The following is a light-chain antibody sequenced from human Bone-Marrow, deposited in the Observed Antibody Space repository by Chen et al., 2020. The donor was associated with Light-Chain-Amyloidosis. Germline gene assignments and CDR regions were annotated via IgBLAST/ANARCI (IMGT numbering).Light chain of an antibody. Sequence: DIQMTQSPSILSASVGDRVTISCRASQRISRWLAWYQQRPGKAPKVLIFDASTLESGVPSRFSGSGSGTEFTLTISSLQPEDFATYYCQQYNGYSAITFGQWTRLESK. CDR2: DAS. CDR1: QRISRW. J-gene: IGKJ5*01. V-gene: IGKV1-5*01. CDR3: QQYNGYSAIT.